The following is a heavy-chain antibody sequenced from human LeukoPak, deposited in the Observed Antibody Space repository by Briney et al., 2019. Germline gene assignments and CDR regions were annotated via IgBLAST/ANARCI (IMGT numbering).Heavy chain of an antibody. D-gene: IGHD2-15*01. CDR3: ARVSVAASFYYYYGMDV. J-gene: IGHJ6*02. CDR2: INPSNGNT. V-gene: IGHV1-18*01. CDR1: GYTFTNYG. Sequence: ASVKVSCKASGYTFTNYGLTRVRQAPGQEPEWMGWINPSNGNTNSVQKFQGRVTMTTDTSTTTAYMELRSLRSGDTAVYYCARVSVAASFYYYYGMDVWGQGTTVTVSS.